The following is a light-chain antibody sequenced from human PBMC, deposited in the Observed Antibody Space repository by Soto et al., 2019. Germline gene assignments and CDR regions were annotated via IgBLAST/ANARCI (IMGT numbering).Light chain of an antibody. V-gene: IGLV2-11*01. CDR1: SSNVGAYNY. CDR2: DVS. CDR3: CSYAGNSLWV. Sequence: QSALTQPRSVSGSPGQSVTISCTGTSSNVGAYNYVSWYQQYPGKGPRLMIYDVSKWPSGVPDRFSGSKSGNTASLTIPGLQAEDEADYYCCSYAGNSLWVFGGGTKLTVL. J-gene: IGLJ3*02.